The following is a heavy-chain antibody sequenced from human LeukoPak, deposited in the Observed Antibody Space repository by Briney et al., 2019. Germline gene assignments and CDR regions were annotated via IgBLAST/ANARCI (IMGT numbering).Heavy chain of an antibody. J-gene: IGHJ5*02. CDR2: INPNSGGT. V-gene: IGHV1-2*02. Sequence: ASVKVSCKASGYTFTGYYMHWVRQAPGQGREWMGWINPNSGGTNYAQKFQGRVTMTRDTSISTAYMELSRLRSDDTAVYYCARVGSSSWQNWFDPWGQGTLVTVSS. CDR3: ARVGSSSWQNWFDP. D-gene: IGHD6-13*01. CDR1: GYTFTGYY.